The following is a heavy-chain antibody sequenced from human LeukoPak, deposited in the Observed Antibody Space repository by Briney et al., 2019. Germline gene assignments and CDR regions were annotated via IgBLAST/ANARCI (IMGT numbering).Heavy chain of an antibody. D-gene: IGHD1-26*01. Sequence: SETQSLTCAVYGGSFSGYYWSWIRQPPGKGLEWIGEINHSGSTNYNPSLKSRVTISVDTSKNQFSLKLSSVTAADTAVYYCARGVVGATTSAYYFDYWGQGTLVTVSS. CDR2: INHSGST. J-gene: IGHJ4*02. CDR1: GGSFSGYY. CDR3: ARGVVGATTSAYYFDY. V-gene: IGHV4-34*01.